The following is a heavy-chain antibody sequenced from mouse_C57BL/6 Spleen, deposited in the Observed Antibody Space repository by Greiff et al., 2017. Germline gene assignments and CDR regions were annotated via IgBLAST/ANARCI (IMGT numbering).Heavy chain of an antibody. CDR1: GFSFTGYY. CDR3: ARGGIDYDYAMDY. Sequence: EVQLQQSGPGLVKPGASVKISCTASGFSFTGYYMNWVKQSPEKSLEWIGEINPSTGGTTYNQKFKAKATLTVDKSSSTPYLQLKSLTSEDSAIYDYARGGIDYDYAMDYWGQGTSVTVSS. D-gene: IGHD2-13*01. J-gene: IGHJ4*01. V-gene: IGHV1-42*01. CDR2: INPSTGGT.